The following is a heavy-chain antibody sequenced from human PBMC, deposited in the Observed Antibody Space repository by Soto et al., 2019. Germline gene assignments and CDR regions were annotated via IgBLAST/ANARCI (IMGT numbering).Heavy chain of an antibody. J-gene: IGHJ4*02. V-gene: IGHV4-39*01. Sequence: PSETLSLTCAVSGGSISSSNWWSWVRQPPGKGLEYIGTIYYSGKTYYNWPLESRVTMSLDTSKNQFSLRLTSVTAADTALYYCARHRPQEDGSKKGFDHRGQATRVTVAS. CDR3: ARHRPQEDGSKKGFDH. D-gene: IGHD2-15*01. CDR1: GGSISSSNW. CDR2: IYYSGKT.